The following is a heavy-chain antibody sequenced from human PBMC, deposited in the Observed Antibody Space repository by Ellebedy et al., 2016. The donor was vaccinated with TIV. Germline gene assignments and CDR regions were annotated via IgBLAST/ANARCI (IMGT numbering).Heavy chain of an antibody. Sequence: GGSLRLSCAASGFSFRSYWMSWVRQAPGRGLEWVANIHQDESQRYYVDSVTGRFTISRDNTKSSLYLQMNSLRAEDTAVYFCATDGSYGDFRSPEHDFEAWGQGTMVSVSS. V-gene: IGHV3-7*01. D-gene: IGHD4-17*01. CDR2: IHQDESQR. CDR3: ATDGSYGDFRSPEHDFEA. J-gene: IGHJ3*01. CDR1: GFSFRSYW.